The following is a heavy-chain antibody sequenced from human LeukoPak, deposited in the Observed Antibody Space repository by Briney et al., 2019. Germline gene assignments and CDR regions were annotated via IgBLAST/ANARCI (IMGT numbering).Heavy chain of an antibody. CDR3: AKDIRVWGSYRYPCLDY. J-gene: IGHJ4*02. Sequence: GGSLRLSCAASGFTFSSYAMHWVRQAPGKGLEYVSAISSNGGSTYYANSVKGRFTISRDNSKNTLYLQMGSLRAEDMAVYYCAKDIRVWGSYRYPCLDYWGQGTLVTVSA. D-gene: IGHD3-16*02. CDR1: GFTFSSYA. CDR2: ISSNGGST. V-gene: IGHV3-64*01.